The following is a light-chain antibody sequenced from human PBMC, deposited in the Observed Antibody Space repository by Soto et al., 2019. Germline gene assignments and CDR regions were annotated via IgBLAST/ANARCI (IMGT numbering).Light chain of an antibody. CDR2: GAS. CDR1: QSVSRNY. V-gene: IGKV3-20*01. CDR3: QQYGSTPLT. Sequence: EIVLTQSPGTLSLSPGGRATLSCRASQSVSRNYVAWYQQKPGQSPRLLIYGASNRASGIPDRFSGSASGADCNLSIARLEPEDFAMYYCQQYGSTPLTFCGGTKVEIK. J-gene: IGKJ4*01.